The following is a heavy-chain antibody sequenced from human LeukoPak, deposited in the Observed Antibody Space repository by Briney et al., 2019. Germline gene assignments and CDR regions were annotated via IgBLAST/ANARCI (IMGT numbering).Heavy chain of an antibody. CDR1: GGSISSYY. CDR2: IYYSGST. V-gene: IGHV4-59*12. J-gene: IGHJ6*03. Sequence: PSETLSLTCTVSGGSISSYYWSWIRQPPGKGLEWIGYIYYSGSTNYNPSLKSRVTMSVDTSKNQFSLKLSSVTAADTAVYYCARGIYCSSTSCVPNYYYYYMDVWGKGTTVTVSS. D-gene: IGHD2-2*01. CDR3: ARGIYCSSTSCVPNYYYYYMDV.